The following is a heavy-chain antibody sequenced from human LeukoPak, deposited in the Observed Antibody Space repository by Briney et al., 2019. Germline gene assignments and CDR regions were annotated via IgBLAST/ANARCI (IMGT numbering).Heavy chain of an antibody. Sequence: ASVKVSCKASGYTFTGYYMHWVRQVPGQGLEWMGWINPNSGGTNYAQKFQGRVTMTRDTSISTAYMELSRLRSDDTAVYYCARGDPGMGYYGMDVWGQGTTVTVSS. CDR3: ARGDPGMGYYGMDV. V-gene: IGHV1-2*02. CDR1: GYTFTGYY. J-gene: IGHJ6*02. D-gene: IGHD6-13*01. CDR2: INPNSGGT.